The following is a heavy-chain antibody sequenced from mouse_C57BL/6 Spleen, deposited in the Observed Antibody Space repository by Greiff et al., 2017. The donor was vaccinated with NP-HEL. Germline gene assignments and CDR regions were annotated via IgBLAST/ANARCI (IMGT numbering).Heavy chain of an antibody. CDR1: GYTFTSYW. CDR2: IDPSDSYT. Sequence: QVQLKQSGAELVKPGASVKLSCKASGYTFTSYWMQWVKQRPGQGLEWIGEIDPSDSYTNYNQKFKGKATLTVDTSSSTAYMQLSSLTSEDSAVYYCARTYDGYYPFAYWGQGTLVTVSA. J-gene: IGHJ3*01. D-gene: IGHD2-3*01. V-gene: IGHV1-50*01. CDR3: ARTYDGYYPFAY.